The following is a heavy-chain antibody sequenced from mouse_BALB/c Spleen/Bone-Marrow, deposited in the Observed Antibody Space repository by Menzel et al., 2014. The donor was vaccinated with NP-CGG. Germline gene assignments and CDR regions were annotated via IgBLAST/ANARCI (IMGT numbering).Heavy chain of an antibody. J-gene: IGHJ2*01. D-gene: IGHD2-2*01. CDR1: GFNIKDTY. Sequence: LVEFGAELVKPGASVKLSCTASGFNIKDTYMHWVKQRPEQGLEWIGRIDPANGNTKYDPKFQGKATITADTSSNTAYLQLSSLTSEDTAVYYCASYVYGYYFDYWGQGTTLTVSS. V-gene: IGHV14-3*02. CDR3: ASYVYGYYFDY. CDR2: IDPANGNT.